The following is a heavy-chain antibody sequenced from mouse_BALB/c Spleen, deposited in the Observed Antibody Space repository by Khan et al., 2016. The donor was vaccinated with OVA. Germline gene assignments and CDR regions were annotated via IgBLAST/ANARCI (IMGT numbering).Heavy chain of an antibody. Sequence: EVQLVESGPGLVKPSQSLSLTCTVTGYSITSEYTWYWIRQFPGNKLEWMGFISYSGNTRYNPSLKSRISITRDSSKNQFFLQLNSVTSEDTATYYCARKDYYDYDPIAYWGQGTLVTVSA. D-gene: IGHD2-4*01. CDR1: GYSITSEYT. CDR3: ARKDYYDYDPIAY. V-gene: IGHV3-2*02. J-gene: IGHJ3*01. CDR2: ISYSGNT.